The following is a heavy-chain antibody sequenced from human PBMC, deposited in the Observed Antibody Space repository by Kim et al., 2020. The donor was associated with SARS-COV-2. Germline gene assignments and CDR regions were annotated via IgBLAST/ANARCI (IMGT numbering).Heavy chain of an antibody. CDR2: ISSSGSTI. Sequence: GGSLRLSCAASGFTFSSYEMNWVRQAPGKGLEWVSYISSSGSTIYYADSVKGRFTISRDNAKNSLYLQINSLRAEDTAVYYCARDKERFLEWLLSRGMDVWSQGTTVTVSS. CDR1: GFTFSSYE. D-gene: IGHD3-3*01. CDR3: ARDKERFLEWLLSRGMDV. V-gene: IGHV3-48*03. J-gene: IGHJ6*02.